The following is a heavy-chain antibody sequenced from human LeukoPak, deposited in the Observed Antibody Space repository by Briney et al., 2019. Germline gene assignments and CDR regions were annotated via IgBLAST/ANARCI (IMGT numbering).Heavy chain of an antibody. CDR2: ISGGGGST. Sequence: GGSLRLSCAASGFTFSSYAMSWVRQAPGKGLEWVSAISGGGGSTYYADSVKGRFTISRDNSKNTLYLQMNSLRAEDTAVYYCAKEGRGDWNYGNDYFDYWGQGTLVTVSS. D-gene: IGHD1-7*01. J-gene: IGHJ4*02. V-gene: IGHV3-23*01. CDR3: AKEGRGDWNYGNDYFDY. CDR1: GFTFSSYA.